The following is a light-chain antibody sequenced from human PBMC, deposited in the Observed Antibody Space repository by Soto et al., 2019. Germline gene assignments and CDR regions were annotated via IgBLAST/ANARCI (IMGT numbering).Light chain of an antibody. Sequence: QSALTQPRSVSGSPGQSVTVSCTGASSDVGAYNYVSWYQQHPGKAPKVMIYDVTKRPSGVPDRFSGSKSGNTASLTISGLQADDEADYYCCSYAGGPYVFGTGTKLTVL. V-gene: IGLV2-11*01. CDR1: SSDVGAYNY. CDR2: DVT. CDR3: CSYAGGPYV. J-gene: IGLJ1*01.